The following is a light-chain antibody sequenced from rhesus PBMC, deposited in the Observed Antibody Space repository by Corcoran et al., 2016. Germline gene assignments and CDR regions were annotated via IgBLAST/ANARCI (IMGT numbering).Light chain of an antibody. V-gene: IGKV1-28*02. Sequence: DIQMTQSPSSLSASVGDTVTISCRSSQEIGSYLSWFQQRAGKAPKLLLYATSKLEGGVPSRFSGSGSGTDFTLTINSLQPEDFASYRCQQYKSFPLTFGGGTKVELK. J-gene: IGKJ4*01. CDR2: ATS. CDR3: QQYKSFPLT. CDR1: QEIGSY.